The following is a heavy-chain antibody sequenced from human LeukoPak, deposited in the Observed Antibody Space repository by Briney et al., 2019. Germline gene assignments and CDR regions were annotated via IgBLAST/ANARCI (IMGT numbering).Heavy chain of an antibody. D-gene: IGHD3-3*01. Sequence: PSETLSLTCTVSGGSISSYYWSWIRQPPGKGLEWIGYIYYSGSANYNPSLKSRVTISVDTSKNQFSLKLSSVTAADTAVYYCARDLYDFGPLGYWGRGTLVTVSS. J-gene: IGHJ4*02. CDR1: GGSISSYY. CDR3: ARDLYDFGPLGY. V-gene: IGHV4-59*01. CDR2: IYYSGSA.